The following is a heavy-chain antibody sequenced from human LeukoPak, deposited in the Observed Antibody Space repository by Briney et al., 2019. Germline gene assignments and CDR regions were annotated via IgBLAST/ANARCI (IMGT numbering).Heavy chain of an antibody. CDR1: GYTFTDYY. J-gene: IGHJ4*02. CDR3: ATEKSAGFDY. CDR2: VDPEDGET. V-gene: IGHV1-69-2*01. Sequence: ASVKVSCKVSGYTFTDYYMHWVQQTPGKGLEWMGLVDPEDGETIYAEKFQGRVTITADTSTDTAYMGLSSLRSEDTAVYYCATEKSAGFDYWGQGTLVTVSS.